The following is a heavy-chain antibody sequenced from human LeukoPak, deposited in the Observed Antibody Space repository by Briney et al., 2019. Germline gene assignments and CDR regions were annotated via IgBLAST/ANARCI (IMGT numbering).Heavy chain of an antibody. D-gene: IGHD3-9*01. CDR3: ARGWDFDILTGYQRRYNYYGMDD. CDR1: GYTFTTYD. J-gene: IGHJ6*02. Sequence: ASVKVSCKASGYTFTTYDINWVRQAAGQGLGWMGWMNPNSGNTAYAQKFQGRVTFTRDTSIYTVYMELSSLRSDDTAVYYCARGWDFDILTGYQRRYNYYGMDDWGQGTTVTVSS. V-gene: IGHV1-8*03. CDR2: MNPNSGNT.